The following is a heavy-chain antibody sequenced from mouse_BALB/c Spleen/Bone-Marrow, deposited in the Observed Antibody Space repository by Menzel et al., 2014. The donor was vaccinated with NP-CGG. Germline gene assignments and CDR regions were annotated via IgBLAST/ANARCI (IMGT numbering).Heavy chain of an antibody. J-gene: IGHJ4*01. CDR3: TRRNFAMDY. CDR1: GFTLSNYW. CDR2: IRLKSNNYAI. V-gene: IGHV6-6*02. Sequence: EVKLMESGGGLVQPGGSMKLSCVASGFTLSNYWMNWIRQSPEKGLEWVAEIRLKSNNYAINYAESVKGRFTISRDDSKSSVYLQMNNLRVEDICIYSCTRRNFAMDYWGQGTSVTVSS.